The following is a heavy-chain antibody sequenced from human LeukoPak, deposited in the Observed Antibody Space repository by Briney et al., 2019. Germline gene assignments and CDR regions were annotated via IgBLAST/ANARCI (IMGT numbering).Heavy chain of an antibody. CDR3: ARGLSGAPDY. D-gene: IGHD3-10*01. CDR1: GFTFSNHA. CDR2: ISNNGRSA. J-gene: IGHJ1*01. V-gene: IGHV3-64*02. Sequence: GGSLRLSCVGSGFTFSNHALHWVRQFPGKRLEYVSAISNNGRSAHYTDSVKGRFTVSRDNSKETVYLQLGSLRPEDTALYYCARGLSGAPDYWGRGTLVTVSS.